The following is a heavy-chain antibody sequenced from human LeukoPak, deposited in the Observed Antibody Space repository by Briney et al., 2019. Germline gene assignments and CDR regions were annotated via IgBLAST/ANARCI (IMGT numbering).Heavy chain of an antibody. CDR3: ARVLSSSGYYAVDY. D-gene: IGHD3-22*01. CDR2: ISSSSSYI. V-gene: IGHV3-21*01. Sequence: PGGPLRLSCAASGFTFSSYSMNWVRQAPGKGLEWVSSISSSSSYIYYADSVKGRFTISRVNAKNSLYLQMNSLRAEDTAVYYCARVLSSSGYYAVDYWGQGTLVTVSS. J-gene: IGHJ4*02. CDR1: GFTFSSYS.